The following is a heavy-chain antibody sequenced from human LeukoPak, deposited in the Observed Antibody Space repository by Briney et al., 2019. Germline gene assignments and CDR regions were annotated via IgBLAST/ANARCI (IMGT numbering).Heavy chain of an antibody. V-gene: IGHV5-10-1*01. J-gene: IGHJ4*02. CDR1: GHSFTVYW. CDR2: IDPSDSCT. Sequence: HGESLKISCKCSGHSFTVYWITWVHQLPGKGLELMGTIDPSDSCTNYSPSFQGHVTISADKSINSAYLQWSSLKTSDSAIYYCARHFYGDYAFDSWGQGTLVTVSS. CDR3: ARHFYGDYAFDS. D-gene: IGHD4-17*01.